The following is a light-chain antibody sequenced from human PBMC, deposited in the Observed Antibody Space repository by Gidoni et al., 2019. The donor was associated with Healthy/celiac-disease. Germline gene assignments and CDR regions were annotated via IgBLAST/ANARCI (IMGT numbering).Light chain of an antibody. CDR1: QSVSSY. V-gene: IGKV3-11*01. CDR3: QQRSNWPSYS. CDR2: DAS. Sequence: EIVLTQPPATLSLSPGERATLSCRASQSVSSYLAWDQQKPGQAPRLLIYDASNRATGIPARFSGSGSGTDFTLTISSLEPEDFAVYYCQQRSNWPSYSFGQGTKLEIK. J-gene: IGKJ2*03.